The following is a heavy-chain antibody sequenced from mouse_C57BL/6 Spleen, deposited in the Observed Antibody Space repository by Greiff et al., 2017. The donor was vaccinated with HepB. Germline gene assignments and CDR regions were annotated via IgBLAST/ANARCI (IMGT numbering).Heavy chain of an antibody. D-gene: IGHD2-1*01. V-gene: IGHV1-42*01. CDR1: GYSFTGYY. CDR2: INPSTGGT. CDR3: ARAPYGNYEDDY. Sequence: EVQLQQSGPELVKPGASVKISCKASGYSFTGYYMNWVKQSPEKSLEWIGEINPSTGGTTYNQKFKAKATLTVDKSSSTAYMQLKSLTSEDSAVYYCARAPYGNYEDDYWGQGTTLTVSS. J-gene: IGHJ2*01.